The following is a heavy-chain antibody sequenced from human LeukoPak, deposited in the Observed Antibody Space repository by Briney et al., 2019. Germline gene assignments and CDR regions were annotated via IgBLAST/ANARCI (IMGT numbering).Heavy chain of an antibody. D-gene: IGHD2-8*01. CDR1: GFTFRSYA. V-gene: IGHV3-23*01. Sequence: GGSLRLSCAASGFTFRSYAMTWVRQAPGKGLEWVSGIGMSGGSTYYADSVKGRFTISRDNSKNMLYLQLNSLRAEDMAVYYCAKVGRYCTDGNCTDYFDYWGQGTLVSASS. J-gene: IGHJ4*02. CDR3: AKVGRYCTDGNCTDYFDY. CDR2: IGMSGGST.